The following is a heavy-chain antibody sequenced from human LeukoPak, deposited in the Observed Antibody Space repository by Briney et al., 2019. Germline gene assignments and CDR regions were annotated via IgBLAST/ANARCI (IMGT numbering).Heavy chain of an antibody. CDR3: ARDRAVTGTGGFFDY. V-gene: IGHV3-48*01. CDR1: GFTFSSYA. CDR2: ISGSGSTI. D-gene: IGHD6-19*01. J-gene: IGHJ4*02. Sequence: PGGSLRLSCGASGFTFSSYAMSWVRQAPGKGLEWVSYISGSGSTIYYADSVKGRFTISRDNAKNSLYLQMNSLRAEDTAVYYCARDRAVTGTGGFFDYWGQGTLVTVSS.